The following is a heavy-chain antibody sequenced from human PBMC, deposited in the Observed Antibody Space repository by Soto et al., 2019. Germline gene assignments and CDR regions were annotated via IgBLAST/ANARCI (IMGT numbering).Heavy chain of an antibody. Sequence: QVQLQESGPGLVKPSQTLSLTCTVSGGSISSGGYYWSWIRQHPGKGLEWIGYIYYSGSTYYNPSLESRVTISVDTSKNQFSLKLSSVTAADTAVYYCARYTNIVGEAGYWFDPWGQVTLVTVSS. CDR3: ARYTNIVGEAGYWFDP. J-gene: IGHJ5*02. CDR2: IYYSGST. D-gene: IGHD2-15*01. V-gene: IGHV4-31*03. CDR1: GGSISSGGYY.